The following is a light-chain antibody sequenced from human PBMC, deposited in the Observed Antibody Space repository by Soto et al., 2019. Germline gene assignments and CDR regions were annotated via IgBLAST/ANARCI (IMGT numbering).Light chain of an antibody. CDR1: QDISNW. Sequence: DIQMTQSPSSVSASVGDRVTISCRASQDISNWLACYQQKPGEAPKFLIYAASNLQSGVPAKFSVSGSGTDFTLTISSLQPEDFAVYYCQQARRFPITFGQGTRLEIK. V-gene: IGKV1-12*01. J-gene: IGKJ5*01. CDR2: AAS. CDR3: QQARRFPIT.